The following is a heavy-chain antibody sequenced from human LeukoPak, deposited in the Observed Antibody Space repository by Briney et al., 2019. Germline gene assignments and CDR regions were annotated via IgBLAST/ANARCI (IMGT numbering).Heavy chain of an antibody. CDR1: GGSISSYY. D-gene: IGHD3-22*01. CDR3: ARGFRYYYDSSGYFF. Sequence: SETLSLTCSVSGGSISSYYWSWIRQSPGKGLEWIGYIYYSGSTNYNPSLKSRVTISVHTSKNQFSLKLSSVTAADTAVYYCARGFRYYYDSSGYFFWGQGTLVTVSS. J-gene: IGHJ4*02. V-gene: IGHV4-59*01. CDR2: IYYSGST.